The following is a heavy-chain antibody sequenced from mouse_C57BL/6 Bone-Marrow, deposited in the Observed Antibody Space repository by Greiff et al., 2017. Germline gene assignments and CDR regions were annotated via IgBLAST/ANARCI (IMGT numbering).Heavy chain of an antibody. D-gene: IGHD1-1*02. CDR2: ISNGGGST. V-gene: IGHV5-12*01. CDR1: GFTFSDYY. J-gene: IGHJ4*01. Sequence: EVMLVESGGGLVQPGGSLKLSCAASGFTFSDYYMYWVRQTPEKRLEWVAYISNGGGSTYYPDTVKGRFTISRDNAKHTLYLQMSRLKSEDTAMYYCARRGYYGVAMDYWGQGTSVTVSS. CDR3: ARRGYYGVAMDY.